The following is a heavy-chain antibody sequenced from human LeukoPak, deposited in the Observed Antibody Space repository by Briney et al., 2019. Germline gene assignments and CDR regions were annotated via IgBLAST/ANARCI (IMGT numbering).Heavy chain of an antibody. CDR2: INPNSGGA. CDR3: ARVASYDNGCYFDY. Sequence: GASVKVSCKASGYTFTGYYMHWVRQAPGQGREWMGRINPNSGGANYAQRFQGRLTMPRDTSISTTHMELSRLSSADTAVYYCARVASYDNGCYFDYWGQGTLVTVSS. CDR1: GYTFTGYY. D-gene: IGHD5-24*01. V-gene: IGHV1-2*06. J-gene: IGHJ4*02.